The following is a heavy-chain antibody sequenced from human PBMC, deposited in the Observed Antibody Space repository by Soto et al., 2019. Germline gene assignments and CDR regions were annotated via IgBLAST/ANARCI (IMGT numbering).Heavy chain of an antibody. D-gene: IGHD3-9*01. Sequence: PSETLSLTCAVYGGSFSGLYWSWIRQPPGKGLEWIGEINHSGSTNYNPSLKSRVTISVDTSKNQFSLKLSSVTAADTAVYYCARTELRYFDWLLWGYFDYWGQGTLVTVSS. CDR2: INHSGST. J-gene: IGHJ4*02. V-gene: IGHV4-34*01. CDR1: GGSFSGLY. CDR3: ARTELRYFDWLLWGYFDY.